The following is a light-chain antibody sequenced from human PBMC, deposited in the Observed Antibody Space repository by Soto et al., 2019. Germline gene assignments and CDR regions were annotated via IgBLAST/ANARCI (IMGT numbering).Light chain of an antibody. CDR3: QQRTNWPLT. J-gene: IGKJ4*01. Sequence: IVLTQSQFTLSFSPGERATLSCRASQRVTTFLAWYQHKPCQAPRLLIYDASKRATGIPARFSGSGSGKDFPRTISSREHEDCAVYYFQQRTNWPLTFGGGTNVEIK. V-gene: IGKV3-11*01. CDR2: DAS. CDR1: QRVTTF.